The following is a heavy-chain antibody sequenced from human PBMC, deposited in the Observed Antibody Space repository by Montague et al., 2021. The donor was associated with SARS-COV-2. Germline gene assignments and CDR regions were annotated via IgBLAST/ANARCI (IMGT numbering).Heavy chain of an antibody. V-gene: IGHV4-31*03. CDR3: ARARITMIVVVNAFDI. Sequence: TLSLTCTVSGGSISSGGYYWSWIRQHPGKGLEWIGYIYYSGSTYYNPSLKSRVTISVDTSKNQFSLKLSSVTAADTAVYYCARARITMIVVVNAFDIWGQGTMVAVSS. CDR2: IYYSGST. CDR1: GGSISSGGYY. D-gene: IGHD3-22*01. J-gene: IGHJ3*02.